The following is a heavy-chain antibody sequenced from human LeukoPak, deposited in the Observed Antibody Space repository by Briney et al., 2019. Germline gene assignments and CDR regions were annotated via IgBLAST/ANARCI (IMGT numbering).Heavy chain of an antibody. D-gene: IGHD2-15*01. CDR2: IYYSGST. CDR3: ARAVVAATVWFDP. J-gene: IGHJ5*02. Sequence: PSETLSLTCTVSGGSISSYYWSWIRQPPGKGLEWIGYIYYSGSTNYNPSLESRVTISVDTSKNQFSLKLSSVTAADTAVYYCARAVVAATVWFDPWGQGTLVTVSS. V-gene: IGHV4-59*01. CDR1: GGSISSYY.